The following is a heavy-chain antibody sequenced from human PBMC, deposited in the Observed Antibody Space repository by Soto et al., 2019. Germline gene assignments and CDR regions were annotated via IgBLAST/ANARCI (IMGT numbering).Heavy chain of an antibody. Sequence: QVQLVQSGAEVKTPGASVKVSCKASGYTFTDYDINWVRQAPGQGLEWVGRMNPSSGKTDYAQDFQARVTMPRDTSISTAYLELSNLGYEDTAVFYCSTWGRDGWYTGFFWGQGTLVTVAS. D-gene: IGHD6-19*01. V-gene: IGHV1-8*01. J-gene: IGHJ4*02. CDR3: STWGRDGWYTGFF. CDR1: GYTFTDYD. CDR2: MNPSSGKT.